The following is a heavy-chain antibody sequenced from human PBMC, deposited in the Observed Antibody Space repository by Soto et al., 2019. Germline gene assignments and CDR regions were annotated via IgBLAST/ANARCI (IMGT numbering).Heavy chain of an antibody. Sequence: EVPLLESGGGLVQPGGSLRLSCAASGFTFSSYAMTWVRQAPGKGLEGVSAISAAGGLTYYADSVTGRFTISRDNSKHTLYLQLNSLRAEDTAVHYCAQGRRDPESGSSIYWGQGTLVTVSS. CDR2: ISAAGGLT. D-gene: IGHD1-26*01. CDR3: AQGRRDPESGSSIY. V-gene: IGHV3-23*01. J-gene: IGHJ4*02. CDR1: GFTFSSYA.